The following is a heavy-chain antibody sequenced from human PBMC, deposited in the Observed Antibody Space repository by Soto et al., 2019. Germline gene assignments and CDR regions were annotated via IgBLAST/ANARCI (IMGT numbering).Heavy chain of an antibody. D-gene: IGHD4-17*01. V-gene: IGHV4-59*08. CDR2: IHYSGST. CDR3: ARSWGLRPPYYYYYMDV. CDR1: GGSISSYY. J-gene: IGHJ6*03. Sequence: SETLSLTRTVSGGSISSYYWSWIRQPPGKGLEWIGYIHYSGSTNYNTFLKSRVTISVDTSKNQFSLKLVSVTAADAAVYYCARSWGLRPPYYYYYMDVWGKGTTVTVSS.